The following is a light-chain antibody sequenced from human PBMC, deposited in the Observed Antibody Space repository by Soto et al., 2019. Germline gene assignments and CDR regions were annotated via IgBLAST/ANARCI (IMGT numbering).Light chain of an antibody. Sequence: EVVLTQSPATLSLSPGERATFSCRASQNVNNFLAWYQQKPGQAPRLLIYDASNRATGIPARFSGSGSATDFTLTISSLEPEDFAVYYCQQHSNWPPSITFGQGTRLEMK. CDR1: QNVNNF. CDR3: QQHSNWPPSIT. CDR2: DAS. V-gene: IGKV3-11*01. J-gene: IGKJ5*01.